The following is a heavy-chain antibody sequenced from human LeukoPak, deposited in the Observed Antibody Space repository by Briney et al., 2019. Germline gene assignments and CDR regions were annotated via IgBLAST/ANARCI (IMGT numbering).Heavy chain of an antibody. CDR2: ISSSSSYI. V-gene: IGHV3-21*04. CDR1: GFTFSSYS. J-gene: IGHJ4*02. D-gene: IGHD3-22*01. CDR3: AKDRPNYYDSSGHYYRRDGDY. Sequence: PGGSLRLSCAASGFTFSSYSMDWVRQAPGKGLEWVSSISSSSSYIYYADSVKGRFTTYRDMTKNSMYLQMNSLRAEDTAIYYCAKDRPNYYDSSGHYYRRDGDYWGQGTLVTVSS.